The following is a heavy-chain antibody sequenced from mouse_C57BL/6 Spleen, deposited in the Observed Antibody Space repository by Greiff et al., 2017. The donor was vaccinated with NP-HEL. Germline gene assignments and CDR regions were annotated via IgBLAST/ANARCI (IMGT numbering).Heavy chain of an antibody. CDR3: ARGGTTGVATDYFDY. Sequence: QVQLQQPGAELVKPGASVKLSCKASGYTFTSYWMHWVKQRPGQGLEWIGMIHPNSGSTNYNEKFKSKATLTVDKSSSTAYMQLSSLTSEDSAVYYCARGGTTGVATDYFDYWGQGTTLTVSA. CDR2: IHPNSGST. D-gene: IGHD1-1*01. V-gene: IGHV1-64*01. J-gene: IGHJ2*01. CDR1: GYTFTSYW.